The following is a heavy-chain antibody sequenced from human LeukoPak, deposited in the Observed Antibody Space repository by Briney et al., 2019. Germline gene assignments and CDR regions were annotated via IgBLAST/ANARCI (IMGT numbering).Heavy chain of an antibody. Sequence: SETLSLTCTVSGGSISSYYWSWIRQPAGKGLEWIGRIYTAGITKYNPSLKSRVTMSVDTSKNQFSLRLSSVTAADTAVYYCASGLFADYYFNSWGQGTLVTVSS. J-gene: IGHJ4*02. CDR1: GGSISSYY. V-gene: IGHV4-4*07. CDR2: IYTAGIT. CDR3: ASGLFADYYFNS.